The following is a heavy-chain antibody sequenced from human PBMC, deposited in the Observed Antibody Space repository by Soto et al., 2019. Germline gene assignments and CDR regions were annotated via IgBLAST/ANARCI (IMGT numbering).Heavy chain of an antibody. CDR2: IKYSGTT. J-gene: IGHJ6*02. CDR3: ARQGFGALHGLVDV. D-gene: IGHD3-10*01. CDR1: GGSISSSRCH. V-gene: IGHV4-39*01. Sequence: PSETLSLTCTVSGGSISSSRCHWGWIRQPPGKGLEWIASIKYSGTTFYNPSLESRVTLSVDTSKNQFSLELTSVTATDTAVYYCARQGFGALHGLVDVWGQGTTVTVSS.